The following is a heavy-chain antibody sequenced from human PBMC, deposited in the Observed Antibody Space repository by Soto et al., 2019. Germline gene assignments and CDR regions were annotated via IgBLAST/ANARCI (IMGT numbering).Heavy chain of an antibody. V-gene: IGHV3-21*01. D-gene: IGHD2-21*02. CDR1: GFSFSTYS. Sequence: WGSLSLSCEVSGFSFSTYSMHWVRQAPGKGLEWVSSIGRRSDIYYADSVKGRFTISRYNAKNSVSLQMNSLRDEDTAVYYCAREETALAVAYGPDLWGQGTPVTVSA. CDR3: AREETALAVAYGPDL. J-gene: IGHJ5*02. CDR2: IGRRSDI.